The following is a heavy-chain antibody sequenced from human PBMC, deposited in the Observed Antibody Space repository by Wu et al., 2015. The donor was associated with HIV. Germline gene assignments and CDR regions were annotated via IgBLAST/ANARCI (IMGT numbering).Heavy chain of an antibody. J-gene: IGHJ4*02. CDR1: GYTFTGYY. D-gene: IGHD3-22*01. CDR2: INPNSGGT. V-gene: IGHV1-2*02. Sequence: QVQLVQSGAEVKKPGASVKVSCKASGYTFTGYYMHWVRQAPGQGLEWMGWINPNSGGTNYAQKFQGRVTMTRDTSISTAYMELSRLRSDDTAVYYCARGAKYYYDSSGYYYSDYWGQGTLVTVSS. CDR3: ARGAKYYYDSSGYYYSDY.